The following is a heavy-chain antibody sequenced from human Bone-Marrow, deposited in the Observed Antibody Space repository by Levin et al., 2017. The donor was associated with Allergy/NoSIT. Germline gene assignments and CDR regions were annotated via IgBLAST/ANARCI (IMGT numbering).Heavy chain of an antibody. CDR3: ARHLDYGADYYFYGLDV. CDR1: GYTFTSYW. V-gene: IGHV5-51*01. Sequence: GESLKISCKASGYTFTSYWIGWVRQMPGKGLEWMGIVLPADSDTRYNPSFQGQVNIFADKSINTAYLQWSSLKASDTAIYFCARHLDYGADYYFYGLDVWGQGTSISVSS. D-gene: IGHD4-17*01. CDR2: VLPADSDT. J-gene: IGHJ6*02.